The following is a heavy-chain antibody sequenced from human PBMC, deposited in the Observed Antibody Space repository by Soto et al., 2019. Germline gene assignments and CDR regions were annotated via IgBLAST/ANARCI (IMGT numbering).Heavy chain of an antibody. D-gene: IGHD3-10*01. CDR1: GYTLTELS. J-gene: IGHJ6*02. Sequence: ASVKVSCKVSGYTLTELSMHWVRQAPGEGLEWMGGFDPEDGETIYAQKFQGRVTMTEDTSTDTAYMELSSLRYEDTAVYYCATATRDIWFGELADYYYYGMDVWGQGTTVTVS. CDR2: FDPEDGET. CDR3: ATATRDIWFGELADYYYYGMDV. V-gene: IGHV1-24*01.